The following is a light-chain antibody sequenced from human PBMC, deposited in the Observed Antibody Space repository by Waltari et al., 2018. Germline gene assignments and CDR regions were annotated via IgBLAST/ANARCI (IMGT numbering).Light chain of an antibody. CDR2: GVS. J-gene: IGLJ1*01. CDR1: RSYVGRSNL. CDR3: YSYAGGSV. Sequence: QSALTQPASVSGSPGQSITISCTGRRSYVGRSNLVPWYLQHPGKAPNHIIYGVSKRPSGVSNRFSGSKSGSTASLTISGLQAEDEADYYCYSYAGGSVFGTGTKVTVL. V-gene: IGLV2-23*02.